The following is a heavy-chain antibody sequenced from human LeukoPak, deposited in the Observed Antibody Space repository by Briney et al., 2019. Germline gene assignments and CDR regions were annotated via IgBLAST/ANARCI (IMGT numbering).Heavy chain of an antibody. Sequence: ASVKVSCKVSGYTLTELSMHWVRQAPGKGLEWMGGFDPEDGETIYAQKFQGRVTMTEDTSTDTAYMELSSLRPEDTAVYYCATRGPSGWYFGYYGMDVWGQGTTVTVSS. CDR3: ATRGPSGWYFGYYGMDV. D-gene: IGHD6-19*01. CDR2: FDPEDGET. J-gene: IGHJ6*02. V-gene: IGHV1-24*01. CDR1: GYTLTELS.